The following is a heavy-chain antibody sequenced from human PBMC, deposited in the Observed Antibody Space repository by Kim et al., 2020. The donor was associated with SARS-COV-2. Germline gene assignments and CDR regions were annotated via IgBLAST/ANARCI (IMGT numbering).Heavy chain of an antibody. V-gene: IGHV1-46*01. Sequence: KFQGRVTMTRDTSTSTVYMELSSLRSEDTAVYYCARDVSPFSLPHYGMDVWGQGTTVTVSS. CDR3: ARDVSPFSLPHYGMDV. J-gene: IGHJ6*02. D-gene: IGHD3-3*02.